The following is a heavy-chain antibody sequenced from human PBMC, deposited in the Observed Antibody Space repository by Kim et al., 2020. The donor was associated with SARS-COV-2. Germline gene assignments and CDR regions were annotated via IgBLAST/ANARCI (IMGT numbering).Heavy chain of an antibody. J-gene: IGHJ6*02. D-gene: IGHD5-18*01. CDR2: INHSGST. V-gene: IGHV4-34*01. CDR3: ARGRAGVVPAPVLGLGPYYEYYIMDV. CDR1: GGSFSGYS. Sequence: SETLSLTCAVYGGSFSGYSWTWFRQPQGKGLEWIGEINHSGSTNYNPSLQSRVSISIDTSKNQFSLRLRSVTAADTAVFYCARGRAGVVPAPVLGLGPYYEYYIMDVWGRGTTVTVSS.